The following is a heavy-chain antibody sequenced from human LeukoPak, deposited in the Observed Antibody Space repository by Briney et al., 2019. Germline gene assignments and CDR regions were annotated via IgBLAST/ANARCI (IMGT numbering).Heavy chain of an antibody. CDR3: ARDQGSLTRSWYTGY. Sequence: ASVKVSCKASGYTFTGYHIHWVRQAPGQGLEWMGRINPYSGDTNFAQKFQGRVTMTRDTSITTAYMDLSSLTPDDTAVYFCARDQGSLTRSWYTGYWGQGTQVTVSS. J-gene: IGHJ4*02. CDR1: GYTFTGYH. D-gene: IGHD6-13*01. CDR2: INPYSGDT. V-gene: IGHV1-2*06.